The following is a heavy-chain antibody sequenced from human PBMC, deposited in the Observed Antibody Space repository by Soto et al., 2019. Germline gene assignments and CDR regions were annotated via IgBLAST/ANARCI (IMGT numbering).Heavy chain of an antibody. V-gene: IGHV3-13*01. D-gene: IGHD6-19*01. CDR3: ARARRGLAPDY. CDR1: GFTFSSYD. J-gene: IGHJ4*02. Sequence: GGSLRLSCAASGFTFSSYDMHWVRQATGKGLEWVSAIGTAGDTYYPGSVKGRFTISRENAKNSLYLQMNSLRAGDTAVYYCARARRGLAPDYWGQGTLVTVSS. CDR2: IGTAGDT.